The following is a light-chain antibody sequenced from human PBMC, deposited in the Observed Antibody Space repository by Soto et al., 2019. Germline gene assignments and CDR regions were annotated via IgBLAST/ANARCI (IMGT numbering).Light chain of an antibody. CDR2: AAS. Sequence: DIQMTQSPSSLSASVGDRVTITCRASQGVRNDLTWYQQKPGKAPKRLIYAASSLQSGVPSRFSGSGSGTEFTLTTSSLQPEDFATYYCLQHNSYPLTFGQGTKVEIK. CDR1: QGVRND. V-gene: IGKV1-17*01. J-gene: IGKJ1*01. CDR3: LQHNSYPLT.